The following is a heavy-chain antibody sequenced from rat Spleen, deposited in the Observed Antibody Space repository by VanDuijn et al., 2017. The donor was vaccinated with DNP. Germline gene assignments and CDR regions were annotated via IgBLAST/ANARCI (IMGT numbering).Heavy chain of an antibody. CDR3: ARWDFYSFAY. J-gene: IGHJ3*01. V-gene: IGHV2-27*01. D-gene: IGHD5-1*01. Sequence: QVQLMESGPGLVQPSQTLSLTCTVSGFSLTSYHVHWVRQPPGKGLEWMGRIQSGGNTDYSSALKSRLRISRDTSKSQVLLKMNSLQTEDTAMYFCARWDFYSFAYWGQGTLVTVSS. CDR2: IQSGGNT. CDR1: GFSLTSYH.